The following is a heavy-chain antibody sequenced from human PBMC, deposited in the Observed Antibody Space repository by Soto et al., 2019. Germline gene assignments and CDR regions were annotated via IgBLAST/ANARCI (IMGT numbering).Heavy chain of an antibody. J-gene: IGHJ5*02. CDR2: ISGSGGST. D-gene: IGHD3-10*01. CDR3: AKDPGVRGVIFPNWFDP. CDR1: GFTFSSYA. Sequence: EVQLLESGGGLVQPGGSLRLSCAASGFTFSSYAMSWVRQAPGKGLEWVSAISGSGGSTYYADSVKGRFTISRDNSKNTLYLQMNSLRVEDTAVYYCAKDPGVRGVIFPNWFDPWGQGTLVTVSS. V-gene: IGHV3-23*01.